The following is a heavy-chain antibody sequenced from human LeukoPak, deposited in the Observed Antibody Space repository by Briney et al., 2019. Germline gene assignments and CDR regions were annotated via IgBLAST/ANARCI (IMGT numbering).Heavy chain of an antibody. D-gene: IGHD6-19*01. CDR1: GFTFTTYE. J-gene: IGHJ4*02. V-gene: IGHV3-48*03. CDR3: ARGHYTSDWYYFDY. CDR2: ISSSGSII. Sequence: GGSLRLSCAASGFTFTTYEMNWVRQAPGKGLEWVSFISSSGSIIYYADSVQGRFTISRDNAKNSLYLQMSSLRAEDMAVYYCARGHYTSDWYYFDYWGQGTLVTVSS.